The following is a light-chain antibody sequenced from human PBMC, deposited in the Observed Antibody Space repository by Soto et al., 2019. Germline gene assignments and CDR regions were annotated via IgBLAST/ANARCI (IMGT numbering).Light chain of an antibody. CDR3: QSYDSRLSGYV. J-gene: IGLJ1*01. CDR1: SSNIGAGYD. CDR2: GNS. V-gene: IGLV1-40*01. Sequence: QSVLTQPPSVSGAPGQRVTISCTGSSSNIGAGYDVHWYQQLPGTAPKLLIYGNSNRPSGVPDRFSGSKSGTSASLAITGLQAEDEADDYCQSYDSRLSGYVFGTGTKLTVL.